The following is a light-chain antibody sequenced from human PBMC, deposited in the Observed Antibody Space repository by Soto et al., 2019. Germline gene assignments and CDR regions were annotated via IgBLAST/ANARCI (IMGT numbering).Light chain of an antibody. CDR1: QGIRND. CDR3: LQKYFYPFT. J-gene: IGKJ3*01. V-gene: IGKV1-6*01. CDR2: AAS. Sequence: IQMTQSPSSLSASVGDRVTITCRASQGIRNDLDWFQEKPGKAPKLLIYAASNLQSGVPARFSGSGSGTDFTLTISSLQPEDFATYYCLQKYFYPFTFGPGSKVDVK.